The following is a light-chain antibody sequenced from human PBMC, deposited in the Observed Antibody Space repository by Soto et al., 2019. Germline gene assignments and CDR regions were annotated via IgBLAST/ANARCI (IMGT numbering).Light chain of an antibody. V-gene: IGLV2-14*01. CDR2: EVS. Sequence: QSALTQPASVSESPGQSITISCTGTSSDVGGYNYVSWYQQHPGKAPKLMIYEVSNRPSGVSNRFSGSKSGNTASLTISGLQAEDEADYYCSSYTSSSTLLVFGVGIKLTVL. CDR1: SSDVGGYNY. J-gene: IGLJ2*01. CDR3: SSYTSSSTLLV.